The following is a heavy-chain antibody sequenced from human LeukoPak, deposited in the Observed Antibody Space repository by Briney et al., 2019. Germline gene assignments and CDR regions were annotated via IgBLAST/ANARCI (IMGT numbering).Heavy chain of an antibody. J-gene: IGHJ3*02. CDR3: ARDVAVNAFDI. V-gene: IGHV4-59*01. CDR2: IYYSGST. CDR1: GGSISSYY. Sequence: SETQSLTFTVSGGSISSYYWSWIRQPPGKGLEWIGYIYYSGSTKYNPSLKSRVTISVDTSKNQFSLKLSSVTAADTAVYYCARDVAVNAFDIWGQGTMVTVSS. D-gene: IGHD6-19*01.